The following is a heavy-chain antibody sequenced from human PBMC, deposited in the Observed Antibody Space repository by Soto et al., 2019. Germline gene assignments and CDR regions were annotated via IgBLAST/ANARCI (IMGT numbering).Heavy chain of an antibody. V-gene: IGHV4-39*01. Sequence: SETLSLTCTVSGGSISSSSYYWGWIRQPPGKGLEWIGSIYYSGSTYYNPSLKSRVTISVDTSKNPFSLKLSSVTAADTAVYYCASLGAVAADIVAFDPWGQGTLVTVSS. CDR3: ASLGAVAADIVAFDP. J-gene: IGHJ5*02. CDR2: IYYSGST. D-gene: IGHD5-12*01. CDR1: GGSISSSSYY.